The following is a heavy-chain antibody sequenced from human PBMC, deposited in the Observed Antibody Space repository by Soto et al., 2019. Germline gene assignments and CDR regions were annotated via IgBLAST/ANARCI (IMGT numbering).Heavy chain of an antibody. CDR2: IYAAGHT. D-gene: IGHD4-4*01. Sequence: EVRLVESGGGLVQPGESLRLSCEASGFTVGTNYISWVRQSPGKGLEWFSVIYAAGHTYYPDSVKGRFTISRDKSLNTVSLQMSSLRVDDTAVYYFEITIVTPGTYYIDVWGKGTTVTVSS. J-gene: IGHJ6*03. CDR3: EITIVTPGTYYIDV. V-gene: IGHV3-66*01. CDR1: GFTVGTNY.